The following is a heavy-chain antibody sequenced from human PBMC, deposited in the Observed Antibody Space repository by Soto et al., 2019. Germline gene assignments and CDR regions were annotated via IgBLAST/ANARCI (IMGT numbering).Heavy chain of an antibody. D-gene: IGHD2-2*01. Sequence: GFLKISCKGSGYGFTSYWISWVRQMPGKGLEWMGRIDPSDSYTNYSPSFQGHVTISADKSISTAYLQWSSLKASDTAMYYCARHQREGMQLWGQGTTVSVSS. CDR3: ARHQREGMQL. CDR1: GYGFTSYW. J-gene: IGHJ6*02. V-gene: IGHV5-10-1*01. CDR2: IDPSDSYT.